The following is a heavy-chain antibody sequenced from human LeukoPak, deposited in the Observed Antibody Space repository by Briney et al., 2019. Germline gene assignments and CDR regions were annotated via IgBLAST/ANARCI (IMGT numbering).Heavy chain of an antibody. V-gene: IGHV4-59*08. Sequence: PSETLSLTCTVSGGSISSYYWSWIRQPPGKGLEWIAYIYYSGSTNYNPSLKSRVTISVDTSKNQFSRKLNSVTAADTAVYYCARHGSEVDYWGQGTLVTVSS. CDR3: ARHGSEVDY. CDR2: IYYSGST. CDR1: GGSISSYY. J-gene: IGHJ4*02.